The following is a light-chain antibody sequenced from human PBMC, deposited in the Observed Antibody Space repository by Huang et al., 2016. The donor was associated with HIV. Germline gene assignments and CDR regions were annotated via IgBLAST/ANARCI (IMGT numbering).Light chain of an antibody. V-gene: IGKV3-11*01. CDR2: DTS. J-gene: IGKJ4*01. Sequence: IVLTQSPATLSWYPGERVTLSCRASQSVGNYIAWYQQHPGQSPTLLLYDTSNRATGTPGRFSGSGSGTDFTLTISSLQSEDFAVYYCQQRSSGVTFGGGTKVQVK. CDR3: QQRSSGVT. CDR1: QSVGNY.